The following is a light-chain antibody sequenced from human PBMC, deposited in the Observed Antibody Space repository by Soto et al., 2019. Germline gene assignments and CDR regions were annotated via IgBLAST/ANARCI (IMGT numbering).Light chain of an antibody. Sequence: DIQMTQSPSTLSASVGDRVTITCRASQSINNALAWFQQKPGKAPKLLIYSASTLENEVPSRFSGSGSGTEFTLAISSLQPDDFATYYYQQYNTYWSFGQGTKVEAK. V-gene: IGKV1-5*03. CDR2: SAS. CDR1: QSINNA. J-gene: IGKJ1*01. CDR3: QQYNTYWS.